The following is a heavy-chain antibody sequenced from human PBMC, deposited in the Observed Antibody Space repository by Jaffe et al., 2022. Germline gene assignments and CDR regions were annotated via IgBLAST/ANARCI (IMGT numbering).Heavy chain of an antibody. Sequence: EVQLVESGGGLVQPGGSLRLSCAASGFTFSSYEMNWVRQAPGKGLEWVSYISSSGSTIYYADSVKGRFTISRDNAKNSLYLQMNSLRAEDTAVYYCARDIRKVRGVIIGSSFDYWGQGTLVTVSS. CDR1: GFTFSSYE. D-gene: IGHD3-10*01. CDR3: ARDIRKVRGVIIGSSFDY. V-gene: IGHV3-48*03. J-gene: IGHJ4*02. CDR2: ISSSGSTI.